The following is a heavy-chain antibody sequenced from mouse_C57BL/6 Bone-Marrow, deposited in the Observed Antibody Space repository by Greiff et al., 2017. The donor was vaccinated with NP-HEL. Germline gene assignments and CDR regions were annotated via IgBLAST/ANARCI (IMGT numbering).Heavy chain of an antibody. J-gene: IGHJ4*01. CDR3: ARSIYYDYADDPFYAMDY. D-gene: IGHD2-4*01. Sequence: EVQGVESGGGLVQPGGSLSLSCAASGFTFPDYYMSWVRQPPGKALEWLGFIRNKANGYTSESNAPVKGQLTSSRDKSQSILYLQMNALRAEDSATYYCARSIYYDYADDPFYAMDYWGQGTSVTVSS. CDR2: IRNKANGYTS. CDR1: GFTFPDYY. V-gene: IGHV7-3*01.